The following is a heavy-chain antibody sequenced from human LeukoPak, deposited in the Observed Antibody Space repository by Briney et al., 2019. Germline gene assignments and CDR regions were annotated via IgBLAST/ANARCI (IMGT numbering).Heavy chain of an antibody. D-gene: IGHD6-19*01. J-gene: IGHJ4*02. CDR2: ISAYNGNT. CDR1: GYTFTSYG. Sequence: ASVKVSCKASGYTFTSYGISWVRQAPGQGLEWMGWISAYNGNTNYAQKLQGRVTMTTDISTSTAYMELRSLGSDDTAVYYCARELKTAVSVYYFDYWGQGTLVTVSS. CDR3: ARELKTAVSVYYFDY. V-gene: IGHV1-18*01.